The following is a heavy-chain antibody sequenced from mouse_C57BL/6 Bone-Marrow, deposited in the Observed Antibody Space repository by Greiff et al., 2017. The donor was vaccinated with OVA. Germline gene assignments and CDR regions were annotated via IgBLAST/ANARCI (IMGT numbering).Heavy chain of an antibody. CDR1: GFSLTSYG. CDR3: AKNVPYSYYFDY. J-gene: IGHJ2*01. V-gene: IGHV2-4*01. D-gene: IGHD1-1*01. Sequence: QVQLQQSGPGLVQPSQSLSITCTVSGFSLTSYGVHWVRQPPGKGLEWLGVIWSGGSTDYNAAFISRLSISKDNSNSQFFFKMNSLQADDTAIYYCAKNVPYSYYFDYWGQGTTLTVSS. CDR2: IWSGGST.